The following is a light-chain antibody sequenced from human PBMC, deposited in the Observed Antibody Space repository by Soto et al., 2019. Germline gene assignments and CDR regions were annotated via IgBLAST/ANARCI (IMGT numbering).Light chain of an antibody. CDR1: SGDVGSYNR. CDR2: EVT. CDR3: SSYTNINTRACV. J-gene: IGLJ1*01. Sequence: QSALTHPASMCGSPRHSITISYNETSGDVGSYNRVSWYQQHPGKAPKLIIYEVTDRPSGVSNRFSGSKSGNTASLTISGLQAEDEAEYYCSSYTNINTRACVFGTGTKVTGL. V-gene: IGLV2-14*01.